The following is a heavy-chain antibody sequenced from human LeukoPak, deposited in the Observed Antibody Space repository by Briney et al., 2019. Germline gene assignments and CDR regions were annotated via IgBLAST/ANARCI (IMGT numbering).Heavy chain of an antibody. D-gene: IGHD6-19*01. Sequence: GATVKISCKVSGYTFTDYYMHWVQQAPGKGLEWMVLVDPEDGETIYAEKFQGRVTITADTSTDTAYMELSSLRSEDTAVYYCATGIAVAGIPYYFDYWGQGTLVTVSS. CDR3: ATGIAVAGIPYYFDY. J-gene: IGHJ4*02. V-gene: IGHV1-69-2*01. CDR2: VDPEDGET. CDR1: GYTFTDYY.